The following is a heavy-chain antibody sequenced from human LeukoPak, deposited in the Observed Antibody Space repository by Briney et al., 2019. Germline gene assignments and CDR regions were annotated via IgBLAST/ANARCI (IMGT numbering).Heavy chain of an antibody. Sequence: GGSLRLSCAASGFTFSSYAMYWVRQTPGKGLEWVAGISYDGSNKYYTDSVKGRFTISRDNSNNMLYLQMSSLRAEDTALYFCAYDPQQVILSNHFDSWGQGTQVTVSS. CDR2: ISYDGSNK. CDR1: GFTFSSYA. J-gene: IGHJ4*02. CDR3: AYDPQQVILSNHFDS. V-gene: IGHV3-30*18. D-gene: IGHD2/OR15-2a*01.